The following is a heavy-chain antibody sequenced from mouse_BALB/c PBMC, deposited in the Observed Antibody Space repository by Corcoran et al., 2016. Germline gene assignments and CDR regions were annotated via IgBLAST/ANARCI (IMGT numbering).Heavy chain of an antibody. CDR1: GYTFTSYV. CDR2: INPYNDGT. CDR3: ARLYPGIAMDY. J-gene: IGHJ4*01. V-gene: IGHV1S136*01. Sequence: EVQLQQSGPELVKPVASVKMSCKASGYTFTSYVMLWVKQKPGQGLEWIGYINPYNDGTKYNEKFKGKATLTSDKSSSTAYMELSSLTSEDSAVYYCARLYPGIAMDYWGQGTSVTVSS.